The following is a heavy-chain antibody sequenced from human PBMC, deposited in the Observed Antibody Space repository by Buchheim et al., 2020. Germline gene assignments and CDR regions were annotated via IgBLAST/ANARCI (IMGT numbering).Heavy chain of an antibody. CDR3: AKEHCSGGSCYVGLDY. CDR2: IKPDGNEM. D-gene: IGHD2-15*01. Sequence: EVLLVESGGGLVQPGGSLRLSCATSGFTFSSYWMTWVRRAPGRGLEWVANIKPDGNEMYYVDSVKGRFIISRDNHENSLYLQMNSLRAEDTAVYYCAKEHCSGGSCYVGLDYWGQGTL. V-gene: IGHV3-7*04. J-gene: IGHJ4*02. CDR1: GFTFSSYW.